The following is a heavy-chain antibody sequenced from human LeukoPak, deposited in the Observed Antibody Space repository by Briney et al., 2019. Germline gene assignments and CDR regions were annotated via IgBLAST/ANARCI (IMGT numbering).Heavy chain of an antibody. J-gene: IGHJ4*02. V-gene: IGHV3-23*01. D-gene: IGHD6-19*01. CDR3: ARESIAVAGAPFDY. Sequence: PGGSLRLSCVASGFSFSRYAMIWVRQAPGKGLEWVSGISNSGSTTYYADSVKGRFTISRDNAKNSPYLQMNSLRAEDTAVYYCARESIAVAGAPFDYWGQGTLVTVSS. CDR2: ISNSGSTT. CDR1: GFSFSRYA.